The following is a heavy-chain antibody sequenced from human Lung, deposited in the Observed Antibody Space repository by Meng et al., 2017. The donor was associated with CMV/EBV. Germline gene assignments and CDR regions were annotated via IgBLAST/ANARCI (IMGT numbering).Heavy chain of an antibody. V-gene: IGHV4-30-4*08. CDR3: ARGGAGIGDAGDHFDY. D-gene: IGHD4-17*01. J-gene: IGHJ4*02. Sequence: VQVQESGPGLVQPSQTLSLTCTVFGGSISGGYYYWTWIRQPPGKGLEWIGYIYYTGNTYYNPSLKSRVTISVDTSKNQFSLRLSSVTAADTAVYYCARGGAGIGDAGDHFDYWGQGTLVTVSS. CDR2: IYYTGNT. CDR1: GGSISGGYYY.